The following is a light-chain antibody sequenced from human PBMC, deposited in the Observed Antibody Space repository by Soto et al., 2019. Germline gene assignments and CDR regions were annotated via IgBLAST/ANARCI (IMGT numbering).Light chain of an antibody. V-gene: IGLV3-21*02. J-gene: IGLJ1*01. CDR1: NIGGKS. CDR3: QVWDDNSDHHV. CDR2: DDS. Sequence: SYELTQTSSVSVAPGQTARISCGGNNIGGKSVHWYQQKPGQAPVVVVYDDSDRPSGIPERFSGSNSGNTATLTISGVEAGDEADYHCQVWDDNSDHHVFGTGTKLTVL.